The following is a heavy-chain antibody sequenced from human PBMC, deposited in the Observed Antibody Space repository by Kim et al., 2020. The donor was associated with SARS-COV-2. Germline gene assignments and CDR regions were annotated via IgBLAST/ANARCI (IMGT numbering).Heavy chain of an antibody. J-gene: IGHJ4*02. V-gene: IGHV3-23*01. CDR3: ATDPRSSSSSH. CDR2: ITATSSFT. Sequence: GGSLRLSCAASGLTFSSYVMTWVRQAPGKGLEWVSGITATSSFTDYADSVKGRFTISRDNSKNTLYLQMNSLRAEDTAVYYCATDPRSSSSSHWGQGTLVTVSS. D-gene: IGHD6-6*01. CDR1: GLTFSSYV.